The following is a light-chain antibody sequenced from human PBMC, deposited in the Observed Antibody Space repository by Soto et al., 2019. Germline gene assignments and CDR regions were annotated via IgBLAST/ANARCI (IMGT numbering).Light chain of an antibody. CDR2: DVS. CDR3: SSYTHTTYRYV. Sequence: QSALTQPASVSGSPGQSITISCTGTSGDIGRFNYVSWYQHHPGNAPKVMIYDVSNRPSGVSDRFSGSKSGNTASLTISGLQAEDEADYYCSSYTHTTYRYVFGAGTKLTVL. J-gene: IGLJ1*01. V-gene: IGLV2-14*03. CDR1: SGDIGRFNY.